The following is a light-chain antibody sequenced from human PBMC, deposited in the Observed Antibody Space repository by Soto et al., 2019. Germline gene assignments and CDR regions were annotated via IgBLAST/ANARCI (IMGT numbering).Light chain of an antibody. CDR2: GTS. CDR1: ERIYSAY. V-gene: IGKV3-20*01. J-gene: IGKJ5*01. Sequence: EVVLTQSPGTLSLSRGERATLSCRASERIYSAYLGWYQQKPGQAPRLLIYGTSSRATGIPDRFSGSGSGTDFTLTISSLQPEDFATYYCQQANSFPITFGQGTRLEIK. CDR3: QQANSFPIT.